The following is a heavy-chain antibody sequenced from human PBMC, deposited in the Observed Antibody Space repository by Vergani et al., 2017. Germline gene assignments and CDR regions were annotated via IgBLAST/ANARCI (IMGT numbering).Heavy chain of an antibody. Sequence: QVQLVESGGGVVQPGRSLRLSCAASGFTFSSYGMHWVRQAPGKGLEWVAVISYDGSKKYYADSVKGRFTISRDNSKNTLYLQMNSLRAEDTAVYYCAKDARYCSSTSCYTLYYYYYMDVWGKGTTVTVSS. CDR3: AKDARYCSSTSCYTLYYYYYMDV. V-gene: IGHV3-30*18. J-gene: IGHJ6*03. CDR1: GFTFSSYG. D-gene: IGHD2-2*01. CDR2: ISYDGSKK.